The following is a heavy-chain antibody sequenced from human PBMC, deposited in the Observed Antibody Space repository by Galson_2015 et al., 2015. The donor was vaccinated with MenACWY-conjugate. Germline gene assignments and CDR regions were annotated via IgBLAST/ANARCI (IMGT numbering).Heavy chain of an antibody. Sequence: QSGAEVTKPGESLTISCKGSGYSFTNYWIGWVRQMPGKGLEWMGLFSPANSETRYSPSFQGQVTISADESISTAYLQWTSLKASDTAMYYCARHPPGGRGLDVWGRGTTVTVSS. CDR2: FSPANSET. J-gene: IGHJ6*02. CDR1: GYSFTNYW. V-gene: IGHV5-51*01. D-gene: IGHD1-26*01. CDR3: ARHPPGGRGLDV.